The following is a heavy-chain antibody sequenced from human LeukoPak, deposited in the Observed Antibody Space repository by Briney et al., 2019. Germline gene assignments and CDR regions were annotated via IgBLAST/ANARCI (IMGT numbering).Heavy chain of an antibody. CDR3: AKDQSLYYYDSSGYYH. V-gene: IGHV3-23*01. CDR1: GFTFSSYE. J-gene: IGHJ5*02. Sequence: GGSLRLSCAASGFTFSSYEMHWVRQAPGKGLEWVSAISGSGGSTYYADSVKGRFTISRDNSKNTLYLQMNSLRAEDTAVYYCAKDQSLYYYDSSGYYHWGQGTLVTVSS. CDR2: ISGSGGST. D-gene: IGHD3-22*01.